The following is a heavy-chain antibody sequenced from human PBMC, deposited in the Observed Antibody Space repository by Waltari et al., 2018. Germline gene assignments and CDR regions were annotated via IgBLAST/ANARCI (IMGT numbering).Heavy chain of an antibody. J-gene: IGHJ5*02. Sequence: EVQLLESGGGLVQPVESLRLFCAASGLTFNPNAITWVPSAQGKGLRWVSAMRVSGDSTYYSDSVKGRFTISRYNSKNTLYLQMNSLRAEDTAFYYCVKGAGDHHGHPWSDNWFDPWGQGTLFPVSS. CDR3: VKGAGDHHGHPWSDNWFDP. V-gene: IGHV3-23*01. CDR2: MRVSGDST. D-gene: IGHD6-19*01. CDR1: GLTFNPNA.